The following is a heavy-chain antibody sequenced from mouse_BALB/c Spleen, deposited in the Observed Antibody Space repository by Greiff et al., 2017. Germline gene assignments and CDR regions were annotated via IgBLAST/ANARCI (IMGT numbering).Heavy chain of an antibody. Sequence: EVHLVESGGGLVKPGGSLKLSCAASGFTFSSYAMSWVRQPPEKRLEWVAEISSGGSYTYYPDTVTGRFTISRDNAKNTLYLEMSSLRSEDTAMYYWAKGGDPYGNYVTYAMDYWGQGTSVTVSS. CDR2: ISSGGSYT. V-gene: IGHV5-9-4*01. J-gene: IGHJ4*01. D-gene: IGHD2-1*01. CDR3: AKGGDPYGNYVTYAMDY. CDR1: GFTFSSYA.